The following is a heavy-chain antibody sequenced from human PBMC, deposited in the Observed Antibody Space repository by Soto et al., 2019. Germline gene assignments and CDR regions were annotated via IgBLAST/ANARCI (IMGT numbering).Heavy chain of an antibody. J-gene: IGHJ5*02. CDR2: IFPSDSDT. CDR1: GYSFTTSW. CDR3: ARRPGSWFDP. D-gene: IGHD3-10*01. Sequence: PGESLKISCKASGYSFTTSWIGWVRQMPGKGLEWMGIIFPSDSDTRYSPSFQGQVTISVGKSISTAYLQWSSLKASDTAMYYCARRPGSWFDPWGQGTLVTVSS. V-gene: IGHV5-51*01.